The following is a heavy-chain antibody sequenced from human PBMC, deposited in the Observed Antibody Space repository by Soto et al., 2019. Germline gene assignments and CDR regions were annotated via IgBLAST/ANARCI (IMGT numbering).Heavy chain of an antibody. Sequence: PSETLSLTCTVSGGSISNYYWSWIRQPPGKGLEWIGEIYHSGSTNHNPSLKSRVIISLDKSRNQFSLKLSSVTAADTAVYFCASHRGNTFGPYDDWGQGTQVTVSS. CDR1: GGSISNYY. V-gene: IGHV4-59*12. J-gene: IGHJ4*01. D-gene: IGHD3-16*01. CDR3: ASHRGNTFGPYDD. CDR2: IYHSGST.